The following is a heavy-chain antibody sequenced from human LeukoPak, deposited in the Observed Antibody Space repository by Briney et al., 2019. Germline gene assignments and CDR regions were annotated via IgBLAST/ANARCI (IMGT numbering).Heavy chain of an antibody. J-gene: IGHJ4*02. D-gene: IGHD1-1*01. V-gene: IGHV3-53*01. CDR3: AKAPPYKKYFDY. CDR2: IYSGGST. CDR1: GFTVSSYY. Sequence: GPLRLSCAASGFTVSSYYMSWVRQAPGKGLEYVSVIYSGGSTYYADSVKGRFTISRDNSKNTLYLQMNSLRAEDTAVYYCAKAPPYKKYFDYWGQGTPVTVSS.